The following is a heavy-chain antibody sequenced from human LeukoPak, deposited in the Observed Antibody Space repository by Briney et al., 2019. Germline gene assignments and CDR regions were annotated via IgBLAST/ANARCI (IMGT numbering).Heavy chain of an antibody. CDR3: AKTCSSTSCYFD. D-gene: IGHD2-2*01. CDR2: ISGSGGST. Sequence: GGSLRLSCAASGFAFSSYAMSWVRQAPGKGLEWVSAISGSGGSTYYADSVKGRFTISRDNSKNTLYLQMNSLRAEDTAVYYCAKTCSSTSCYFDWGQGTLVTVSS. J-gene: IGHJ4*02. V-gene: IGHV3-23*01. CDR1: GFAFSSYA.